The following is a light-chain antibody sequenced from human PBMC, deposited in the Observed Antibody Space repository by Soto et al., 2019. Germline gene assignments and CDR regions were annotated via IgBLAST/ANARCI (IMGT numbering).Light chain of an antibody. CDR1: SSDVGGYNY. CDR3: SSYTSSSTVV. J-gene: IGLJ2*01. Sequence: QSVLTRPASVSGSPGQSITISCTGTSSDVGGYNYVSWYQQHPGKAPKPMIYEVSNRPSGVSNRFSGSKSGNTASLTISGLQAEDEADYYCSSYTSSSTVVFGGGTKLTVL. CDR2: EVS. V-gene: IGLV2-14*01.